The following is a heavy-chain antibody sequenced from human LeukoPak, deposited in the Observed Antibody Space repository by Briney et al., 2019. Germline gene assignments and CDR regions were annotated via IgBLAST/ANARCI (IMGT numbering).Heavy chain of an antibody. J-gene: IGHJ3*02. Sequence: GGSLRLSCAASGFMVSSNYMSWVRQAPGKGLEWVSVTYSGDSTCYADSVKGRFTISRDNSKNTLYLQMNSLRAEDTAVYYCARLRLRFDSNGYSTSYEAVDIWGQGTVVTVSS. CDR2: TYSGDST. D-gene: IGHD3-22*01. V-gene: IGHV3-53*01. CDR3: ARLRLRFDSNGYSTSYEAVDI. CDR1: GFMVSSNY.